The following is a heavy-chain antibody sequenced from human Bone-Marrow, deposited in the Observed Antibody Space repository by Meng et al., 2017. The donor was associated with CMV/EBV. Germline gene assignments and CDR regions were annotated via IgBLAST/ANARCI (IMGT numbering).Heavy chain of an antibody. CDR1: GFTFSSYA. CDR2: ISYDGSNK. CDR3: ARSRRIEANYGMDV. Sequence: GGSLRLSCAASGFTFSSYAMHWVRQAPGKGLEWVAVISYDGSNKYYADSVKGRFTISRDNSKNTLYLQMNSLRAEDTAVYYCARSRRIEANYGMDVWGQGTTVTVSS. V-gene: IGHV3-30-3*01. D-gene: IGHD5-12*01. J-gene: IGHJ6*02.